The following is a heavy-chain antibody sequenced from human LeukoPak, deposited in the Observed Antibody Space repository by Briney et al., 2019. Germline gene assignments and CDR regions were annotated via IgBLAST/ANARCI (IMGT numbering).Heavy chain of an antibody. CDR3: ARVLRFLDATAKPYFDY. V-gene: IGHV1-69*13. D-gene: IGHD3-3*01. J-gene: IGHJ4*02. CDR1: GGTFSSYA. CDR2: IIPIFGTA. Sequence: ASVKVSCKASGGTFSSYAISWVRQAPGQGLEWMGGIIPIFGTANYAQKFQGRVTITADEPTSTAYMELSSLRSEDTAVYYCARVLRFLDATAKPYFDYWGQGTLVTVSS.